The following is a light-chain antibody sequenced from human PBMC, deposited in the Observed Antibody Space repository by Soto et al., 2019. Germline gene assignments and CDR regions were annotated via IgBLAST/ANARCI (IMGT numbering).Light chain of an antibody. V-gene: IGLV1-40*01. J-gene: IGLJ1*01. CDR3: QSYDSSLSYL. Sequence: QAVVTQPPSVSGALGQRVTISCTGSSSNIGAGYDVYWYQQVPGTAPKLLIYGNSNRPSGVPDRFSGSKSGTSASLAITGRQAEDEADYYCQSYDSSLSYLFGTGTKLTVL. CDR2: GNS. CDR1: SSNIGAGYD.